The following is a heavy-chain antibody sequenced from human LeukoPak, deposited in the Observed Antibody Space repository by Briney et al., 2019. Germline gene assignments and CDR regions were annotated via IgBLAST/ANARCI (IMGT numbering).Heavy chain of an antibody. V-gene: IGHV3-30-3*01. CDR3: ARDLGGTIDGTTFAY. D-gene: IGHD1-1*01. CDR2: ISYDGSNK. Sequence: GGSLRLSCAASGFIFSRDSMNWVRQAPGKGLEWVAVISYDGSNKYYADSVKGRFTISRDNSKNTLYVQMNSLRAEDTAVYYCARDLGGTIDGTTFAYWGQGTLVTVSS. CDR1: GFIFSRDS. J-gene: IGHJ4*02.